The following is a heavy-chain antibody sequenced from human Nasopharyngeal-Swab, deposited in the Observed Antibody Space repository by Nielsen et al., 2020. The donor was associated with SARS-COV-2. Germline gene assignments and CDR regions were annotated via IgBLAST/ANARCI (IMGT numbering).Heavy chain of an antibody. Sequence: GESLKISCKGSGSSFTSYWISWVRQMPGKGLEWMGRIDPSDSYTNYSPSFQGHVTISTDKSISTAYLQCSSLKASDTAMYYCARRSGTTDYFDYWGQGTLVTVSS. V-gene: IGHV5-10-1*01. J-gene: IGHJ4*02. CDR3: ARRSGTTDYFDY. CDR1: GSSFTSYW. D-gene: IGHD1-1*01. CDR2: IDPSDSYT.